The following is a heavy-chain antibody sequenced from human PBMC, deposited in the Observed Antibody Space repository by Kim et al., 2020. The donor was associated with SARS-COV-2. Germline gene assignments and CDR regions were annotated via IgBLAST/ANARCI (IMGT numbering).Heavy chain of an antibody. CDR2: ISSSSSYI. D-gene: IGHD3-9*01. CDR3: ARDRWTGYPFDY. Sequence: GGSLRLSCAASGFTFSSYSMNWVRQAPGKGLEWVSSISSSSSYIYYADSVKGRFTISRDNAKNSLYLQMNSLRAEDTAVYYCARDRWTGYPFDYWGQGTLVTVSS. J-gene: IGHJ4*02. CDR1: GFTFSSYS. V-gene: IGHV3-21*01.